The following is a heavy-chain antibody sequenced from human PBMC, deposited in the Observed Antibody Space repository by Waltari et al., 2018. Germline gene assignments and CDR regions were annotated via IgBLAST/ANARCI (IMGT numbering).Heavy chain of an antibody. CDR2: IFSSGST. J-gene: IGHJ4*02. CDR3: TRGIAGSLIDY. CDR1: GASINSGSYY. V-gene: IGHV4-61*09. D-gene: IGHD3-10*01. Sequence: ETLSLSCSVSGASINSGSYYWTWIRQPAGKGLEWIGHIFSSGSTNYKSSLKSRVTISADTSKSQFSLNLRSVTAADTGVYFCTRGIAGSLIDYWGRGTLVTVSS.